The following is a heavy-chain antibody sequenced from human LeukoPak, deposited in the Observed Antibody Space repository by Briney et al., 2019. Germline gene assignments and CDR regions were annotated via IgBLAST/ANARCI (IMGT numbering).Heavy chain of an antibody. CDR1: GFTFDDYA. V-gene: IGHV3-9*01. D-gene: IGHD6-13*01. Sequence: GRSLRLSCAASGFTFDDYAMHWVRQAPGKGLEWVSGISWNSGSIGYADSVKGRFTISRDNAKNSLYLQMNSLRAEDTALYYCAKGGHSSLPGPFDYWGQGTLVTVSS. J-gene: IGHJ4*02. CDR2: ISWNSGSI. CDR3: AKGGHSSLPGPFDY.